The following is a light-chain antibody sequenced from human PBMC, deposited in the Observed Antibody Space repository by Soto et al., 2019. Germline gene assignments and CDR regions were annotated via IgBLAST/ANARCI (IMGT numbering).Light chain of an antibody. Sequence: SVLTQPSSLSGSPGQSIATSCTGTSSDVGGYDYVSWYQQQPDKAPKLMIYEVTKRPSGVSNRFSGSKSGNTASLTISGLQAEDEADYYCSSHTRGSTRVFGTGTKVTGL. CDR3: SSHTRGSTRV. CDR2: EVT. J-gene: IGLJ1*01. CDR1: SSDVGGYDY. V-gene: IGLV2-14*01.